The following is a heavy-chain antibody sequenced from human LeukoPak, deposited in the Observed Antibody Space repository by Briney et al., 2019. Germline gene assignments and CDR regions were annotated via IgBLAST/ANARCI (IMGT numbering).Heavy chain of an antibody. CDR1: GYTFSSYG. CDR2: INPNSGGT. J-gene: IGHJ5*02. D-gene: IGHD2-15*01. V-gene: IGHV1-2*02. Sequence: ASVKVSCKASGYTFSSYGIIWVRQAPGQGLEWMGWINPNSGGTNYAQKFQGRVTMTRDTSISTAYMELSRLRSDDTAVYYCARGAPLVVVAAQFDPWGQGTLVTVSS. CDR3: ARGAPLVVVAAQFDP.